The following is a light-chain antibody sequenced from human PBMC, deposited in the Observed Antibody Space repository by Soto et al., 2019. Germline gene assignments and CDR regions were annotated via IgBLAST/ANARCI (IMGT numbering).Light chain of an antibody. CDR2: GAS. CDR1: QSISSY. CDR3: QQSYSTPGYT. J-gene: IGKJ2*01. Sequence: DIQMTQSPSSLSASVGDRVTITCRASQSISSYLNWYQQKPGKAPKLLIYGASSLQSGVPSRFGGSGSGTDFSLPISSLQPEDFATYYCQQSYSTPGYTFGQGTKLEIK. V-gene: IGKV1-39*01.